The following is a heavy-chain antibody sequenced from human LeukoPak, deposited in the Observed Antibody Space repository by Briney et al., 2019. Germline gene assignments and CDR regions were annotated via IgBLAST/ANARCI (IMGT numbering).Heavy chain of an antibody. CDR3: ARRGYFDN. Sequence: TSETLSHTCTVSGGSISGYYWSWIRQPPGKGLEWIGYIYDSGSTNYNPSLKSRVTISIDTSKNQFSLKLTSVTTADTAMYYCARRGYFDNWGQGTLVTVSS. J-gene: IGHJ4*02. CDR1: GGSISGYY. CDR2: IYDSGST. V-gene: IGHV4-59*01.